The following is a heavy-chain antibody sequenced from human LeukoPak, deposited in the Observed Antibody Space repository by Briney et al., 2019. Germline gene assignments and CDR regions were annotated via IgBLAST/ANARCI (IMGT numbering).Heavy chain of an antibody. V-gene: IGHV4-39*01. Sequence: SETLSLTCTVSGGSISSSNYYWGWIRQPPGKGLEWIGSIYYSGSTYYNPSLKSRVTISVDTSKNQFSLKLSSVTAADTAVYYCARRRIVTTIDYWGQGTLVTVSS. D-gene: IGHD5-12*01. J-gene: IGHJ4*02. CDR1: GGSISSSNYY. CDR2: IYYSGST. CDR3: ARRRIVTTIDY.